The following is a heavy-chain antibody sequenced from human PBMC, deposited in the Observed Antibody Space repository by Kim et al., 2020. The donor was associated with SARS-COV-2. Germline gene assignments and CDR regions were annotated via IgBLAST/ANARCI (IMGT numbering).Heavy chain of an antibody. CDR3: AREPRVRNCTNGVCYSSSYGMDV. D-gene: IGHD2-8*01. CDR1: GFTFSSYA. V-gene: IGHV3-30-3*01. CDR2: ISYDGSNK. J-gene: IGHJ6*02. Sequence: GGSLRLSCAASGFTFSSYAMHWVRQAPGKGLEWVAVISYDGSNKYYADSVKGRFTISRDNSKNTLYLQMNSLRAEHTAVYYCAREPRVRNCTNGVCYSSSYGMDVWGQGTTVTVSS.